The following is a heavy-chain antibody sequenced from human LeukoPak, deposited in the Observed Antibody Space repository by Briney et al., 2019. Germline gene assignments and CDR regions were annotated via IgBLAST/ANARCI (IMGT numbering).Heavy chain of an antibody. Sequence: SETLSLTCTVSGGSISSGGYYWSWIRQHPGKGLEWIGYIYYSGSTYYNPSLKIRVTISVDTSKNQFSLKLSSVTAADTAVYYCARAYYDILTGSALFDYWGQGTLVTVSS. J-gene: IGHJ4*02. D-gene: IGHD3-9*01. CDR2: IYYSGST. V-gene: IGHV4-31*03. CDR3: ARAYYDILTGSALFDY. CDR1: GGSISSGGYY.